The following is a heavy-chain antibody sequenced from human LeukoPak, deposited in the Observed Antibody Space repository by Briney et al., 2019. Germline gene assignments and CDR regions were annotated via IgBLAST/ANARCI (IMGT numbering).Heavy chain of an antibody. CDR1: GDSISSYY. Sequence: SETLSLTCTVSGDSISSYYWTWIRQPPGKGLEWIGYISYSGSTSYNPSLKSRVTISADTSKNQLSLRLASVTAADTAVYYCARVPARRVVTTPTYFDYWGQGTLVTVSS. CDR3: ARVPARRVVTTPTYFDY. CDR2: ISYSGST. D-gene: IGHD2-21*02. J-gene: IGHJ4*02. V-gene: IGHV4-59*01.